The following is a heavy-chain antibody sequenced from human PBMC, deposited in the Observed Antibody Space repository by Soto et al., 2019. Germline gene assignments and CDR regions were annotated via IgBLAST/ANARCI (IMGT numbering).Heavy chain of an antibody. CDR3: ATGYCRSDNCHFTH. J-gene: IGHJ1*01. D-gene: IGHD2-2*03. Sequence: DVQLEESGGGLVKPGGSLRLSCAASGFNFHTYTMTWVRQAPGKGLEWVSYISGTSETIFYADSVKGRFTISRDNAKNSLYRQLNSLRDEETAVYYCATGYCRSDNCHFTHWGQGTLVTVSS. CDR1: GFNFHTYT. CDR2: ISGTSETI. V-gene: IGHV3-48*02.